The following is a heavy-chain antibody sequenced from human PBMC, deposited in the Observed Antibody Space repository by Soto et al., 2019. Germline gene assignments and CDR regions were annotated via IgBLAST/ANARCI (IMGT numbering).Heavy chain of an antibody. CDR1: GFTFSSYD. D-gene: IGHD6-19*01. CDR3: ARVDNGLAVAGRAFDI. Sequence: EVQLVESGGGLVQPGGSLRLSCAASGFTFSSYDMHWVRQATGKGLEWVSAIGTAGDTYYPGSVKGRFTISRENAKNSLYLQMNSLRAEDTAVYYCARVDNGLAVAGRAFDIWGQGTMVTVSS. V-gene: IGHV3-13*01. J-gene: IGHJ3*02. CDR2: IGTAGDT.